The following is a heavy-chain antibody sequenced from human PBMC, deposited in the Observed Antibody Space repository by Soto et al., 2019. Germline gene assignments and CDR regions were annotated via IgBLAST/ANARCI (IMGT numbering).Heavy chain of an antibody. CDR3: ARRFYRGSRHRNVDY. J-gene: IGHJ4*02. V-gene: IGHV4-34*01. Sequence: QVQLQQWGAGLLKPSETLSLTCAVYGGSFSGYYWSWIRQPPGKGLEWIGEINHSGSTNYNPSLKSRVTISVDTSKNQISLKLSSVTPADTAVYYCARRFYRGSRHRNVDYWGQGTLVTVSS. CDR2: INHSGST. CDR1: GGSFSGYY. D-gene: IGHD1-26*01.